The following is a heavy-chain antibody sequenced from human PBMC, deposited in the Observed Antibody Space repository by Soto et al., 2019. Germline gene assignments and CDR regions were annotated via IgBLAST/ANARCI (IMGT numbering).Heavy chain of an antibody. CDR3: TKDWVVVSTIPHL. V-gene: IGHV3-23*01. J-gene: IGHJ5*02. CDR1: GFSFNDYA. D-gene: IGHD5-12*01. CDR2: ISASGASI. Sequence: EEQLLQSGGGLVQPGGSLRLSCAASGFSFNDYAMSWIRQAPGKGLEWVSGISASGASIHYADSVKGRFIVSRDNSNNALYLQMSSLRAEDTAMYYCTKDWVVVSTIPHLWGQGTRVTVSS.